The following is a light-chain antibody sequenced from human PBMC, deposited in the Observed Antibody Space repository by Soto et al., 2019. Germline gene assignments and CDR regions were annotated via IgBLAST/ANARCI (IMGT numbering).Light chain of an antibody. J-gene: IGKJ1*01. CDR2: AAS. CDR1: QGISSY. V-gene: IGKV1-9*01. CDR3: QQYSSYWT. Sequence: IQLTQSPSSLSASVGDRVTITCRASQGISSYLAWYQQKPGKAPKLLIYAASTLQSGVPSRFSGSGSGTEFTLTISSLQPDDFATYYCQQYSSYWTFGQGTKVDIK.